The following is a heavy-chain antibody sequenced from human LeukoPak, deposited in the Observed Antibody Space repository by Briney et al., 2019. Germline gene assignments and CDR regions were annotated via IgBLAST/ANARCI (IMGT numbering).Heavy chain of an antibody. Sequence: GGSLRLSCAVSGFTFSEYWMTWVRQTPGRGLEWVASLNQHGSQTYYVDSVKGRFTIPRDNAKNLLYLQMSSLRVEDTAIYYCARSWLIVAATPPTDCWGQGTLVTVSS. J-gene: IGHJ4*02. V-gene: IGHV3-7*01. D-gene: IGHD1-26*01. CDR1: GFTFSEYW. CDR3: ARSWLIVAATPPTDC. CDR2: LNQHGSQT.